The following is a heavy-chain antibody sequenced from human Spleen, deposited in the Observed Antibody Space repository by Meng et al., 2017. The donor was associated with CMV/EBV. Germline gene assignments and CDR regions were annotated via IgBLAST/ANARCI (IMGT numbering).Heavy chain of an antibody. CDR3: AKDIGPIITYFDY. D-gene: IGHD5-24*01. CDR2: ISWNSGNI. Sequence: SLKISCAASEFTVSDYYMSWVRQAPGKGLEWVSGISWNSGNIGYADSVKGRFTISRDNAKNSLYLQMNSLRTEDTALYYCAKDIGPIITYFDYWGQGTLVTVSS. J-gene: IGHJ4*02. V-gene: IGHV3-9*01. CDR1: EFTVSDYY.